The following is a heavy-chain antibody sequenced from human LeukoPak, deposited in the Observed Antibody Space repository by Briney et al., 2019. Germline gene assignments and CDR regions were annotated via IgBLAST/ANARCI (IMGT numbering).Heavy chain of an antibody. V-gene: IGHV3-21*01. Sequence: RSGGSLRLSCAASGFTFSSYSMNWVRQAPGKGLEWVSSISSSSSYIYYADSVKGRFTISRDNAKNSLYLQMNSLRAEDTAVYYCAREVSSGSYQFDYWGQGTLVTVSS. CDR1: GFTFSSYS. D-gene: IGHD1-26*01. CDR3: AREVSSGSYQFDY. CDR2: ISSSSSYI. J-gene: IGHJ4*02.